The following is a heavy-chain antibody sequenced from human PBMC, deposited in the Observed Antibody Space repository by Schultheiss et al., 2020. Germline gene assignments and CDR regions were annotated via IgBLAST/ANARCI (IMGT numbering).Heavy chain of an antibody. V-gene: IGHV4-30-4*08. J-gene: IGHJ6*02. D-gene: IGHD6-13*01. CDR2: IYYSGST. Sequence: SQTLSLTCAVYGGSFSGYYWSWIRQPPGKGLEWIGYIYYSGSTYYNPSLKSRVTISVDTSKNQFSLKLSSVTAADTAVYYCARAGGSSSWYDYYYYGMDVWGQGTTVNVYS. CDR1: GGSFSGYY. CDR3: ARAGGSSSWYDYYYYGMDV.